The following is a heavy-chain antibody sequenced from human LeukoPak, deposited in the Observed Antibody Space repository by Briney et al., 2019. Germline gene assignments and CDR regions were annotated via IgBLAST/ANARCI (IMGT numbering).Heavy chain of an antibody. D-gene: IGHD3-3*01. CDR1: GGTFSSYA. V-gene: IGHV1-69*13. Sequence: SVKVSCKASGGTFSSYAISWVRQAPGQGLEWMGGIIPIFGTANYAQKFQGRVTVTADESTSTAYMELSSLRSEDTAVYYCARDYGGVARFDIWGQGTMVTVSS. CDR3: ARDYGGVARFDI. J-gene: IGHJ3*02. CDR2: IIPIFGTA.